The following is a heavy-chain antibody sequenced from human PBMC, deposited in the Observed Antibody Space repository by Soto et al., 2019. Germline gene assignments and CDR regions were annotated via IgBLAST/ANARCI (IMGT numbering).Heavy chain of an antibody. CDR2: INPNSGGT. D-gene: IGHD3-22*01. J-gene: IGHJ6*02. CDR1: GYTFTGYY. V-gene: IGHV1-2*02. CDR3: AIRLSRYYDSSGREVGGTDV. Sequence: ASVKVSCKASGYTFTGYYMHWVRQAPGQGLEWMGWINPNSGGTNYAQKFQGRVTMTRDTSISTAYMELSRLSSDDTAVYYRAIRLSRYYDSSGREVGGTDVWGQGTTVTVSS.